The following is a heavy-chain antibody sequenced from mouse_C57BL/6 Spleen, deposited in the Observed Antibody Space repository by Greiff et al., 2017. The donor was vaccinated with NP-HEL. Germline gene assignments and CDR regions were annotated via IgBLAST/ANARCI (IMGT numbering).Heavy chain of an antibody. J-gene: IGHJ3*01. CDR1: GFTFSDYG. CDR3: ARPDDYGRVGSWFAY. CDR2: ISSGSSTI. D-gene: IGHD2-4*01. Sequence: EVKVEESGGGLVKPGGSLKLSCAASGFTFSDYGMHWVRQAPEKGLEWVAYISSGSSTIYYADTVKGRFTISRDNAKNTLFLQMTSLRSEDTAMYYCARPDDYGRVGSWFAYWGQGTLVTVSA. V-gene: IGHV5-17*01.